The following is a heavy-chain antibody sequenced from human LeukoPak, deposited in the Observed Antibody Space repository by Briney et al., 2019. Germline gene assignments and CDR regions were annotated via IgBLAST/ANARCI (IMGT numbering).Heavy chain of an antibody. Sequence: GGSLRLSCAASGFTFSSYAMHWVRQAPGKGLEYVSAIDSTGGSTYYANSVKGRFTTSRDNSKNTLFLQMGSLRAEDKAVYYCARDADEQWSVLGVYHYGFDVWGQGTTLTVSS. J-gene: IGHJ6*02. CDR3: ARDADEQWSVLGVYHYGFDV. CDR2: IDSTGGST. CDR1: GFTFSSYA. D-gene: IGHD6-19*01. V-gene: IGHV3-64*01.